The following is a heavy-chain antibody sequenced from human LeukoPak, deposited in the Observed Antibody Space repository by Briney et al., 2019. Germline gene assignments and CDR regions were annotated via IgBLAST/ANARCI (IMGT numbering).Heavy chain of an antibody. J-gene: IGHJ4*02. V-gene: IGHV4-30-2*01. CDR2: IYHSGST. Sequence: SETLSLTCAVSGGSISSGGYSWSWIRQPPGKGLEWIGYIYHSGSTYYNPSLKSRVTISVDRSKNQFSLKLSSVTAADTAVYYCARRGYDFWSGYSHFDYWGQGTLVTVSS. CDR1: GGSISSGGYS. D-gene: IGHD3-3*01. CDR3: ARRGYDFWSGYSHFDY.